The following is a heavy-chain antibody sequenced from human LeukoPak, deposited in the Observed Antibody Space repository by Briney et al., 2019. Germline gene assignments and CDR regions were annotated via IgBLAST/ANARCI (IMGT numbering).Heavy chain of an antibody. Sequence: ASVKVSCKASGYTFTGYYMHWGRQAPGQGLELMGWINPNSGGTKYAQKFQGRVTMTRDTSISTAYMELSRLRYDDPAVYSCARGGVSKVGVCYMWGQGTLVTVSS. D-gene: IGHD2-8*01. CDR2: INPNSGGT. V-gene: IGHV1-2*02. J-gene: IGHJ4*02. CDR1: GYTFTGYY. CDR3: ARGGVSKVGVCYM.